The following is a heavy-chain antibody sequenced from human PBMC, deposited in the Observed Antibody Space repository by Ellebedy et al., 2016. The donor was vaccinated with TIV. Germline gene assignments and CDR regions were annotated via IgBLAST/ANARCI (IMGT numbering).Heavy chain of an antibody. CDR2: ISYDGIND. CDR3: AKTTENYKPGGYFDY. D-gene: IGHD3-10*01. V-gene: IGHV3-30*18. CDR1: GFTFNNYG. Sequence: GESLKISCAAFGFTFNNYGMHWVRQAPGKGLDWVAVISYDGINDYYADSVKGRFTISRDNSKNTLFLQMNSLRAEDTAGYYCAKTTENYKPGGYFDYWGQGTLVTVSS. J-gene: IGHJ4*02.